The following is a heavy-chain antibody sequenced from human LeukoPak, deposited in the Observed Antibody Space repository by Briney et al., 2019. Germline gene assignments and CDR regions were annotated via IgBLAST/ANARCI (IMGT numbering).Heavy chain of an antibody. CDR1: GYTFSSYW. CDR3: ARSGWPYYFDY. CDR2: IHSDGSST. V-gene: IGHV3-74*01. D-gene: IGHD3-22*01. Sequence: GGSLRLSCAASGYTFSSYWMHWVRQAPGKGLVWVSRIHSDGSSTSYADSVRGRFTISRDDAKSTLYLQMNSLRAEDTAVYYCARSGWPYYFDYWGQGTLVTVSS. J-gene: IGHJ4*02.